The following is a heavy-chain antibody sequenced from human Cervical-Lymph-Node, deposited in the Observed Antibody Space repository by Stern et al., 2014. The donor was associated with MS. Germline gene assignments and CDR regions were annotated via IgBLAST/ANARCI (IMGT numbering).Heavy chain of an antibody. Sequence: VQLVESGSELKKPGASVKVSCKASGYTFTSSGMIWVRQAPGQGLEWMGWINTNTGNPTDAQGFTGRFDFSLDTSVNTAYLQISSLVAEDTAMYYCATTYCTSSSCWWTMGYWGQGTLVTVSS. V-gene: IGHV7-4-1*02. CDR3: ATTYCTSSSCWWTMGY. J-gene: IGHJ4*02. CDR1: GYTFTSSG. CDR2: INTNTGNP. D-gene: IGHD2-2*01.